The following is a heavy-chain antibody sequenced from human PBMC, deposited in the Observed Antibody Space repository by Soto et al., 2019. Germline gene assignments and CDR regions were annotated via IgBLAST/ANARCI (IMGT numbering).Heavy chain of an antibody. V-gene: IGHV3-74*01. D-gene: IGHD5-12*01. CDR3: ARGRIVATISAPTYYYYYMDV. CDR1: GFTFSSYW. Sequence: GGSLRLSCAASGFTFSSYWMHWVRQAPGKGLVWVSRINSDGSSTSYADSVKGRFTISRDNAKNTLYLQMNSLRAEDTAVYYCARGRIVATISAPTYYYYYMDVWGKGTTVTVSS. J-gene: IGHJ6*03. CDR2: INSDGSST.